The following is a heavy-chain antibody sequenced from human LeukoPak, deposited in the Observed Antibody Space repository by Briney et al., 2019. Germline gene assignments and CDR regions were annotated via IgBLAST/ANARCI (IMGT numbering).Heavy chain of an antibody. Sequence: GGSLRLSCAASGFTFSSYWMSWVRQAPGKGPEWVSVVYTGGGTDHADSVKGRFTISRDNSKNTVYLQMDSLRFEDTAVYYCARRHSVDAFDIWGQGTMVTVSS. D-gene: IGHD6-19*01. J-gene: IGHJ3*02. CDR2: VYTGGGT. V-gene: IGHV3-53*01. CDR3: ARRHSVDAFDI. CDR1: GFTFSSYW.